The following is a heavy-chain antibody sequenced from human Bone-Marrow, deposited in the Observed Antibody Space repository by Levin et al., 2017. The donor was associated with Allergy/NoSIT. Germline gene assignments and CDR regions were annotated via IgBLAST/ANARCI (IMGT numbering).Heavy chain of an antibody. CDR1: GYTFSNYD. CDR2: MNPNSGNT. D-gene: IGHD3-22*01. V-gene: IGHV1-8*01. J-gene: IGHJ4*02. Sequence: GESLKISCKASGYTFSNYDINWVRQATGQGLEWMGWMNPNSGNTGYAQKFQGRVTMTRNTSISTAYMELSSLRSEDTAVYYCARGVRHYDTSGYYLYYFDYWGQGTLVTVSS. CDR3: ARGVRHYDTSGYYLYYFDY.